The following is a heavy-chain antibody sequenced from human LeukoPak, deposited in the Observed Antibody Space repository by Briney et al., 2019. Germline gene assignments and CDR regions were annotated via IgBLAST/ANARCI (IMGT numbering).Heavy chain of an antibody. Sequence: SETLSLTCAVYGGSFSGYYWSWIRQPPGKGLEWIGEINHSGSTNYNPSLKSRVTISVDTSKNQFSLKLSSVTAADTAVYYCARGGRYFDWYLKRNAFDIWGQGTVVTVSS. CDR3: ARGGRYFDWYLKRNAFDI. D-gene: IGHD3-9*01. CDR1: GGSFSGYY. J-gene: IGHJ3*02. CDR2: INHSGST. V-gene: IGHV4-34*01.